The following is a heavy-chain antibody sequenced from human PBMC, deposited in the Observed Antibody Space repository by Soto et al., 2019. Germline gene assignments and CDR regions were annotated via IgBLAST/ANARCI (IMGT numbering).Heavy chain of an antibody. CDR1: GGSISSGDYY. V-gene: IGHV4-30-4*01. CDR3: ASYYGSGSYYAFDI. CDR2: IYYSGST. D-gene: IGHD3-10*01. J-gene: IGHJ3*02. Sequence: PSETLSLTCTVSGGSISSGDYYWSWIRQPPGKGLEWIGYIYYSGSTYYNPSLKSRVTISVDTSKNQFSLKLSSVTAADTAVYYCASYYGSGSYYAFDIWGQGTMVTVSS.